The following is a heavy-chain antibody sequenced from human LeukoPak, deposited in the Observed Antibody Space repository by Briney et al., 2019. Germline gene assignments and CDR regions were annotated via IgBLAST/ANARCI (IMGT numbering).Heavy chain of an antibody. CDR2: ISSSSYTI. J-gene: IGHJ6*02. V-gene: IGHV3-48*02. D-gene: IGHD2-21*01. CDR3: ARVGRFLVGDYYYFGMDV. CDR1: GFTSGFTFSVYS. Sequence: GESLRLSCAASGFTSGFTFSVYSMNWVRQAPGKGLEWLSYISSSSYTIYYADSVKGRSTISRDNAKNSLYLQMNSLRDEDTAVYHCARVGRFLVGDYYYFGMDVWGQGTTVTVSS.